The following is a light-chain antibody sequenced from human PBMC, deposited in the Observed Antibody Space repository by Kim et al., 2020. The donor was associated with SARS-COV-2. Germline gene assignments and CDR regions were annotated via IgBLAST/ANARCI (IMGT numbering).Light chain of an antibody. CDR3: QQANSFPWT. J-gene: IGKJ1*01. CDR1: KGISSW. V-gene: IGKV1-12*01. Sequence: AFVGDRATINCRASKGISSWLAWYQQKPGKAPNLLIYAGSNLQSGVPSRCSGSGSGTDFTLTISSLQPDDSATYYCQQANSFPWTFGQGTKVDIK. CDR2: AGS.